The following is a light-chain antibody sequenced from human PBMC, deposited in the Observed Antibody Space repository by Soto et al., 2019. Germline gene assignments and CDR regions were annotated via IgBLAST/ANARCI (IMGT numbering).Light chain of an antibody. V-gene: IGKV3-20*01. CDR3: QQYGTSPYS. CDR2: DAS. J-gene: IGKJ2*03. Sequence: EIVLTQSPGTLSLSPGERATLSCRASQSVSSSYLAWYQQKPGQAPRLLIYDASSRASGIPDRFSGSGSGTDFTLTIRRLEPEDSAVYYCQQYGTSPYSFGQGTKLEIK. CDR1: QSVSSSY.